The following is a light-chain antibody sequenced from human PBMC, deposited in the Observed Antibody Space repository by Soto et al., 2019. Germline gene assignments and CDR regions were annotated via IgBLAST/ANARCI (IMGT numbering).Light chain of an antibody. J-gene: IGLJ1*01. CDR3: CSSAGAYTFV. Sequence: QSVLTQPRSLSGSPRQSVTISCTGTSSDVGGSNHVSWYQHHPGKAPKFMIYDVSKRRSGVPDRFSGSKSGNTASLTISGLQAEDEADYYCCSSAGAYTFVFGPGTKVTVL. V-gene: IGLV2-11*01. CDR1: SSDVGGSNH. CDR2: DVS.